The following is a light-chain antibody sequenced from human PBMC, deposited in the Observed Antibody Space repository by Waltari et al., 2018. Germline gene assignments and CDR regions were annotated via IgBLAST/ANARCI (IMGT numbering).Light chain of an antibody. CDR2: DVS. J-gene: IGKJ1*01. CDR3: QKYERLPAT. CDR1: QSVGRS. V-gene: IGKV3-20*01. Sequence: SCRASQSVGRSLVWYQQKPGQAPRLLIYDVSRRATGIPDRFSGSGYGRDFSLTISSLEPEDFAVYYCQKYERLPATFGQGTTVEIK.